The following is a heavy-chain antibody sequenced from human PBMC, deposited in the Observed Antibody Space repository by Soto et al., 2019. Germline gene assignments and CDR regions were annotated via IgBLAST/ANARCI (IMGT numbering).Heavy chain of an antibody. CDR1: GFTFSSYA. Sequence: QVQLVESGGGVVQPGRSLRLSCAASGFTFSSYAMHWVRQAPGKGLEWVAVISYDGSNKYYADSVKGRFTISRDNSKNTLYLQMNSLRAADTAVYYCARAQTWWLQLWLPLLDYWGQGTLVTVSS. V-gene: IGHV3-30-3*01. D-gene: IGHD5-18*01. CDR2: ISYDGSNK. CDR3: ARAQTWWLQLWLPLLDY. J-gene: IGHJ4*02.